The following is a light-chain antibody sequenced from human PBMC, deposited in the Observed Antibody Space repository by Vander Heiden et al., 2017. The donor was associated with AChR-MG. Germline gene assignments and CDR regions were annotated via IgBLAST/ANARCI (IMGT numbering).Light chain of an antibody. Sequence: QSVLTQPPSVSAAPGQKVTISCSGSSPNIGNNYVSWYQQLPGTAPKLLIYGNNKRTSGIPDRFSGPKAGTSATLGITGLQTGDEADYYCGTWDSSLGAGGGSWVFGGGTKLTVL. CDR2: GNN. J-gene: IGLJ3*02. V-gene: IGLV1-51*01. CDR3: GTWDSSLGAGGGSWV. CDR1: SPNIGNNY.